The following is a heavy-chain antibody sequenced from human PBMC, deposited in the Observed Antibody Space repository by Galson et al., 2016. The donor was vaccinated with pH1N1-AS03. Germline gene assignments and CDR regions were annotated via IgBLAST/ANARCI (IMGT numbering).Heavy chain of an antibody. Sequence: SLRLSCAASGFRVSSDSMTWVRQAPGKGLEWVSVIHSGGGTYYAGSVKGRFSLSRDNFKNTVDLQMNRLRTEDTAVYYWARDLEMPTAHWGQGTLGTVSS. CDR3: ARDLEMPTAH. J-gene: IGHJ4*02. CDR1: GFRVSSDS. V-gene: IGHV3-53*05. CDR2: IHSGGGT. D-gene: IGHD5-24*01.